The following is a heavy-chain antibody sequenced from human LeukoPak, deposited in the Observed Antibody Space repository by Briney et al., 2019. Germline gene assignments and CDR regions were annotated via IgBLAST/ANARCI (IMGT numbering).Heavy chain of an antibody. CDR1: GGSISSSSYY. CDR3: ARGLGYRLNWFDP. J-gene: IGHJ5*02. CDR2: IYYSGST. D-gene: IGHD3-16*02. V-gene: IGHV4-39*07. Sequence: SETLSLTCTVSGGSISSSSYYWGWIRQPPGKGLEWIGSIYYSGSTYYNPSLKSRVTISVDTSKNQFSLRLSSVTAADTAVYYCARGLGYRLNWFDPRGQGTLVTVSS.